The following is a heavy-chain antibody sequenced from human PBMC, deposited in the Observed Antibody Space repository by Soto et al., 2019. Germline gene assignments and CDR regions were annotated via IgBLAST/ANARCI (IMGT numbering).Heavy chain of an antibody. V-gene: IGHV4-31*03. J-gene: IGHJ5*02. CDR2: IYYSGST. CDR1: CGSISSGGYY. CDR3: ARATKNWFDP. Sequence: TLSLTCTVSCGSISSGGYYWSWIRQHPGKGLEWIGYIYYSGSTYYNPSLKSRVTISVDTSKNQFSLKLSSVTAADTAVYYCARATKNWFDPWGQGTLVTVSS. D-gene: IGHD1-26*01.